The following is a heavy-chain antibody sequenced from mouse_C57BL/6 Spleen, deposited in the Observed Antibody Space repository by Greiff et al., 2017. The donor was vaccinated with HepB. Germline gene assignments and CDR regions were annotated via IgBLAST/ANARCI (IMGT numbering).Heavy chain of an antibody. Sequence: VQLQQSGAELVKPGASVKISCKASGYAFSSYWMNWVKQRPGKGLEWIGQIYPGDGDTNYNGKFKGKATLTADKSSSTAYMQLSSLTSEESAVYFCARSGITTVVATNWGQGTLVTVSA. CDR2: IYPGDGDT. CDR1: GYAFSSYW. D-gene: IGHD1-1*01. V-gene: IGHV1-80*01. CDR3: ARSGITTVVATN. J-gene: IGHJ3*01.